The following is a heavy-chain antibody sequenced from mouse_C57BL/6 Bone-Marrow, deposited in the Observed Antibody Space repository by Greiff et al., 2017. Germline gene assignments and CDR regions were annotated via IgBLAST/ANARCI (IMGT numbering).Heavy chain of an antibody. CDR2: ISDGGSYT. CDR1: GFTFSSYA. Sequence: DVKLVESGGGLVKPGGSLKLSCAASGFTFSSYAMSWVRQTPEKRLEWVATISDGGSYTYYPDNVKGRVPISRDNAKNNLYLQMSHLKSEDTAMYYCASLYYGYDRYYFDYWGQGTTLTVSS. D-gene: IGHD2-2*01. J-gene: IGHJ2*01. V-gene: IGHV5-4*03. CDR3: ASLYYGYDRYYFDY.